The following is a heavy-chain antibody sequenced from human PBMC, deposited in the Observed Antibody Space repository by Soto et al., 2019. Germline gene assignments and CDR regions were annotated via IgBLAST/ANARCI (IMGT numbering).Heavy chain of an antibody. CDR1: GGSFSGYY. V-gene: IGHV4-34*01. Sequence: PSETLSLTCAVYGGSFSGYYWSWIRQPPGKGLEWIGEINHSGSTNYNPSLKSRVTISVDTSKNQFSLKLSSVTAADTAVYYCASAMIEPDYFDYWGQGTLVTVSS. J-gene: IGHJ4*02. CDR3: ASAMIEPDYFDY. D-gene: IGHD3-22*01. CDR2: INHSGST.